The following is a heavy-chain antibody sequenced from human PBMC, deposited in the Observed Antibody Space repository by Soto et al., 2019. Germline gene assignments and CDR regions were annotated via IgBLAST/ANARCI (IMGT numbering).Heavy chain of an antibody. Sequence: EVQLFESGGGLVEPGESLRLSCAASGFIFKDFAMCWVRQAPGKGLEWVSTITTSDDITYSADSVRGRFTISRDNSANTLFLQMSSLRGDDTATYYCTKGDSSGYFDPSAGYSTPDHWGQGTLVTVSS. J-gene: IGHJ5*02. V-gene: IGHV3-23*01. CDR1: GFIFKDFA. D-gene: IGHD2-15*01. CDR3: TKGDSSGYFDPSAGYSTPDH. CDR2: ITTSDDIT.